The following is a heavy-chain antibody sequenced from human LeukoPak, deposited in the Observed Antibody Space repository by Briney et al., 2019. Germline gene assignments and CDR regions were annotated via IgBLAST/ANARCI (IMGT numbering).Heavy chain of an antibody. Sequence: GGSLRLSCAASGFTFSNYAMSWVRQAPGKGLEWVPSISGSGGSTYYADSVKGRFSISRDISKNTLYLQVSSLRAEDTAIYFCAKGSGGSSYSAFDIWGQGTTVTVSS. CDR2: ISGSGGST. D-gene: IGHD2-15*01. J-gene: IGHJ3*02. V-gene: IGHV3-23*01. CDR3: AKGSGGSSYSAFDI. CDR1: GFTFSNYA.